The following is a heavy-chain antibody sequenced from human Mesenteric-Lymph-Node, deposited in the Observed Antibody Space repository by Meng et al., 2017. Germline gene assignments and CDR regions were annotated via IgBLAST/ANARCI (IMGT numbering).Heavy chain of an antibody. J-gene: IGHJ3*02. D-gene: IGHD5-18*01. CDR3: AREGGYIYGAVNERENAFHI. V-gene: IGHV4-39*07. CDR1: GGSISSSSYY. CDR2: IYHSGGT. Sequence: SETLSLTCTVSGGSISSSSYYWGWTRQPPGKGLEWIGNIYHSGGTYYNPSLRCRVTISLDTSKNQLSLNLRSVTAADTAVYYCAREGGYIYGAVNERENAFHIWGQGTMVTVSS.